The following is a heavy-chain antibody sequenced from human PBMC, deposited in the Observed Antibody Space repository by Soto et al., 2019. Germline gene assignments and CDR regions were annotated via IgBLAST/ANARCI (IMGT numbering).Heavy chain of an antibody. V-gene: IGHV4-59*01. CDR3: ARVRVMFGLNYYYGLDV. J-gene: IGHJ6*02. D-gene: IGHD3-16*01. CDR1: GGSISSYY. CDR2: IYYSGST. Sequence: SETLSLTCTVSGGSISSYYWSWIRQPPGKGLEWIGYIYYSGSTNYNPSLKSRVTISVDTSKNQFSLKPSSVTAADTAVYYCARVRVMFGLNYYYGLDVWGQATTVTVSS.